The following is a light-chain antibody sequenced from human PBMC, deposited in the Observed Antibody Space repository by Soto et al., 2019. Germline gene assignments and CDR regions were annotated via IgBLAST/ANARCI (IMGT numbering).Light chain of an antibody. CDR1: SSDVGGYNY. Sequence: QSVLTQPASVSGSPGQSITISCTGTSSDVGGYNYVSWYQHHPGKAPKLMIYEVSYRPSGVSDRFSGAKSGNTASLTISGLQAEDEADYYCSSYTSTTSVVFGGGTKLTVL. J-gene: IGLJ3*02. CDR2: EVS. CDR3: SSYTSTTSVV. V-gene: IGLV2-14*01.